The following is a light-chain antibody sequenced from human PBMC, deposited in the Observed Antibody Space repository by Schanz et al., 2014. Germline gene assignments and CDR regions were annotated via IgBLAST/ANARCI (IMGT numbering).Light chain of an antibody. CDR3: QSYDSSLSGYVV. V-gene: IGLV1-40*01. CDR1: SSNIGAGYD. Sequence: QSVLTQPPSVSGAPGQSVTISCTGTSSNIGAGYDVNWYQQLPGTAPKLLIFGNNNRPSGVPDRFSGSKSGTSASLAITGLQAEDEADYYCQSYDSSLSGYVVFGGGTKLTVL. J-gene: IGLJ2*01. CDR2: GNN.